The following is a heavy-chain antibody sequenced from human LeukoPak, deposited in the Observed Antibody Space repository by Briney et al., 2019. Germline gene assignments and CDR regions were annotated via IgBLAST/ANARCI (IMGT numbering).Heavy chain of an antibody. J-gene: IGHJ4*02. CDR1: GGSICSYY. CDR3: ASLSGYSGYDDLDY. CDR2: IYTSGST. D-gene: IGHD5-12*01. V-gene: IGHV4-4*07. Sequence: SETLSLTCTVSGGSICSYYWSWIRQPAGKGLEWIGRIYTSGSTNYNPSLKSRVTMSVDTSKNQFSLKLSSVTAADTAVYYCASLSGYSGYDDLDYWGQGTLVTVSS.